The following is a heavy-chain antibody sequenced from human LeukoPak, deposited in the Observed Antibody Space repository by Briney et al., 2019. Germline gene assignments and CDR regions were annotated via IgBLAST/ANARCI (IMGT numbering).Heavy chain of an antibody. CDR1: GYTFTGYF. Sequence: ASVKVSCKASGYTFTGYFMHWVRQAPGQGLEWMGRINPNTGGTDYAQKFQGRVTMTRDTSISTAYMELSGLIFDDTAVYFCASDYYYDSSGYYSAFDIWGQGTMVTVSS. CDR3: ASDYYYDSSGYYSAFDI. CDR2: INPNTGGT. J-gene: IGHJ3*02. D-gene: IGHD3-22*01. V-gene: IGHV1-2*06.